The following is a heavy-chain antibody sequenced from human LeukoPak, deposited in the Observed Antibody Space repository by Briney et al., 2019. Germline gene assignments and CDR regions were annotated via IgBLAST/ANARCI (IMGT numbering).Heavy chain of an antibody. D-gene: IGHD5-24*01. CDR3: ARGWADIDAFDI. Sequence: SETLSLTCTVSGGSISDYYCSWIRQPPGKGLEWIGSIYYSGSTYYNPSLKSRVTISVDTSKNQFSLKLSSVTAADTAVYYCARGWADIDAFDIWGQGTMVTVSS. J-gene: IGHJ3*02. CDR1: GGSISDYY. V-gene: IGHV4-59*12. CDR2: IYYSGST.